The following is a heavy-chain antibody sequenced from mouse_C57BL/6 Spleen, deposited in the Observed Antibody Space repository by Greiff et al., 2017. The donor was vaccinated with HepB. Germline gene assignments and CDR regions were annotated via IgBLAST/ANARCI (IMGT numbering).Heavy chain of an antibody. CDR3: ATLFIWYFDV. D-gene: IGHD1-1*01. V-gene: IGHV1-7*01. CDR1: GYTFTSYW. J-gene: IGHJ1*03. CDR2: INPSSGYT. Sequence: QVHVKQSGAELAKPGASVKLSCKASGYTFTSYWMHWVKQRPGQGLEWIGYINPSSGYTKYNQKFKDKATLTADKSSSTAYMQLSSLTYEDSAVYYCATLFIWYFDVWGTGTTVTVSS.